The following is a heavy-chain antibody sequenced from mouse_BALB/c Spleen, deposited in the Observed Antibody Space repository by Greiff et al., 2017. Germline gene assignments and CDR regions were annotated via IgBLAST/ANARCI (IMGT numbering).Heavy chain of an antibody. J-gene: IGHJ4*01. CDR3: ARYYGNYDYAMDY. CDR2: ISTYYGDA. Sequence: VQLQQSGAELVRPGVSVKISCKGSGYTFTDYAMHWVKQSHAKSLEWIGVISTYYGDASYNQKFKGKATMTVDKSSSTAYMELARLTSEDSAIYYCARYYGNYDYAMDYWGQGTSVTVSS. V-gene: IGHV1S137*01. CDR1: GYTFTDYA. D-gene: IGHD2-1*01.